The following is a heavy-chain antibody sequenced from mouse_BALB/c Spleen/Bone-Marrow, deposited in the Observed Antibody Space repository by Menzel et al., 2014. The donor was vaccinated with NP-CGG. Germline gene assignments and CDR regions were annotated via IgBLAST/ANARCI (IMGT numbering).Heavy chain of an antibody. Sequence: LQQSGAELVKPGASVKMSCKASGYTFTSYNMHWVKQTPGQGLEWIGAIYPGNGDTSYNQKFKGKATLTADKSSSTAYFQLSSRASEDSAVYYSGRWGGDRFAFWGQGTLGTVSA. J-gene: IGHJ3*01. V-gene: IGHV1-12*01. CDR1: GYTFTSYN. D-gene: IGHD3-3*01. CDR2: IYPGNGDT. CDR3: GRWGGDRFAF.